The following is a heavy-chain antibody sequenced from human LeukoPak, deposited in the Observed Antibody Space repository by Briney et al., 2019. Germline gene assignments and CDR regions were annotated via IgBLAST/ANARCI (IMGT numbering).Heavy chain of an antibody. J-gene: IGHJ4*02. CDR3: AKDILPYLPYQLRQVRATPGVGFDY. CDR2: IRYDGSNK. Sequence: GGSLRLSCAASGFTFSSYGMHWVRQAPGKGLEWVAFIRYDGSNKYYADSVKGRFTISRDNSKNTLYLQMNSLTTEDTALYYCAKDILPYLPYQLRQVRATPGVGFDYWGQGTLVTVSS. D-gene: IGHD2-2*01. CDR1: GFTFSSYG. V-gene: IGHV3-30*02.